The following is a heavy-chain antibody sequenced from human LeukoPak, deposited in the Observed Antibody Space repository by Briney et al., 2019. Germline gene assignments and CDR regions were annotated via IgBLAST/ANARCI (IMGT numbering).Heavy chain of an antibody. Sequence: SETLSLTCTVSGGSISSSSYYWGWIRQPPGKGLEWIGSIYYSGSTYYNPSLKSRVTISVDTSKNQFSLKLSSVTAADTAVYYCARTPSLYYDSSGYYDPNFDYWGQGTLVTVSS. J-gene: IGHJ4*02. CDR2: IYYSGST. CDR3: ARTPSLYYDSSGYYDPNFDY. V-gene: IGHV4-39*01. D-gene: IGHD3-22*01. CDR1: GGSISSSSYY.